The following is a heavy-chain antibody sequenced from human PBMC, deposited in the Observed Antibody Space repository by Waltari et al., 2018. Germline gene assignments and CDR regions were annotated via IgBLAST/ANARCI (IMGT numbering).Heavy chain of an antibody. CDR2: IYHIGSN. CDR1: GDAITSYY. CDR3: ARGNAFDF. V-gene: IGHV4-59*01. J-gene: IGHJ3*01. Sequence: QVQLQESGPGLVKPSATLSLTCTVSGDAITSYYWNWIRQPPGKGLECIAYIYHIGSNTYNPTLKSLFPLSINKSKNQYSMILTSVTTADTAVYYCARGNAFDFWGQGTLVTVSS.